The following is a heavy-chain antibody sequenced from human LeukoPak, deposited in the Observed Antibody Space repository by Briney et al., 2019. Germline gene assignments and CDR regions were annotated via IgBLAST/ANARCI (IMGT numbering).Heavy chain of an antibody. CDR1: GGSFSDYY. CDR3: ARDQGKRGPNWFDP. V-gene: IGHV4-34*01. J-gene: IGHJ5*02. Sequence: PSETLSLTCAVYGGSFSDYYWTWIRQPPGKGLEWIGDINHRGSTNYKPSLKSRVTISVDTSKNQFSLKLSSVTAADTAVYYCARDQGKRGPNWFDPWGQGTLVTVSS. CDR2: INHRGST. D-gene: IGHD3-10*01.